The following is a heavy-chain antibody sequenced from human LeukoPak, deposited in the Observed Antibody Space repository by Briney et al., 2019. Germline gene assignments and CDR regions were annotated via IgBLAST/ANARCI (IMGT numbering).Heavy chain of an antibody. CDR2: ISGTGGTT. J-gene: IGHJ4*02. V-gene: IGHV3-23*01. Sequence: HPGGSLRLSCTASGFTFKKCAKSWVRQAPGKGLEWVSVISGTGGTTYYADSVKGRFTISRDNSNNTLYLQMNSLRSEDTAIYYCAKQTLLVVTAPDGFDYWGQGNLVTVSS. CDR3: AKQTLLVVTAPDGFDY. CDR1: GFTFKKCA. D-gene: IGHD2-15*01.